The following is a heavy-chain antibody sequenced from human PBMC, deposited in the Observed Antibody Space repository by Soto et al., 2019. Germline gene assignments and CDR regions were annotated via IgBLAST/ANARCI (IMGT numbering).Heavy chain of an antibody. CDR3: ARSQGSSTSLEIYYYYYYGIDV. CDR2: IIPISGTA. Sequence: QVQLVQSGAEVQKPGSSVKVSCKASGGTFSSYAISWVRQAPGQGLEWMGGIIPISGTANYAQKFQGRVTITADESTSTAYMELSSLRSEDTAVYYCARSQGSSTSLEIYYYYYYGIDVWGQGTTVTVSS. J-gene: IGHJ6*02. D-gene: IGHD2-2*01. CDR1: GGTFSSYA. V-gene: IGHV1-69*01.